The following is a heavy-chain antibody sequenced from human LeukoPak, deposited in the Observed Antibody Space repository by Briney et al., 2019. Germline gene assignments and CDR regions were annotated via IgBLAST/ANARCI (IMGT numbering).Heavy chain of an antibody. CDR2: ISGTSSYI. J-gene: IGHJ4*02. CDR1: GFTFSNYG. CDR3: ASGVVSAY. V-gene: IGHV3-21*01. Sequence: GESLRLSCAASGFTFSNYGMNWVRQAPGKGLEWVSFISGTSSYIYYAESVKDRFTISRDNAESSLYLQMNSLRAEDTAVYYCASGVVSAYWGQGTLVTVSS. D-gene: IGHD3-3*01.